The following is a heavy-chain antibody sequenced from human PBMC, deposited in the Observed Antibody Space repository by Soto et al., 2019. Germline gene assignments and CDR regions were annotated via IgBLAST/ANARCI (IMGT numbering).Heavy chain of an antibody. Sequence: GNSLNMSWKGSGYSFTSYWIGWVRQMPGKGLELVGIFYPGYSDTRYSPSFQCQVTISADKSISTAYLQWRSLKASDTAMYYCARQIGYCSSTSCSYYYYYYGMDVWGQGTTVTVSS. D-gene: IGHD2-2*01. V-gene: IGHV5-51*01. CDR1: GYSFTSYW. CDR2: FYPGYSDT. J-gene: IGHJ6*02. CDR3: ARQIGYCSSTSCSYYYYYYGMDV.